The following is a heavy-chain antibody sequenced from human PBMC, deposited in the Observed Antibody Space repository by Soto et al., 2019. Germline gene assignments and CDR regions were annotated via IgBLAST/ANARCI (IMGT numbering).Heavy chain of an antibody. CDR2: INHSGST. D-gene: IGHD3-16*01. J-gene: IGHJ5*02. V-gene: IGHV4-34*01. CDR1: GGXFCGYY. CDR3: ARGKVLLFHSSPRRNPLAPPVDP. Sequence: SETLSLTCAVYGGXFCGYYWSWIRQPPGKGLEWIGEINHSGSTNYNPSLKSRVTISVDTSKNQFSLKLSSVTAADTAVYYCARGKVLLFHSSPRRNPLAPPVDPWGKAILVTVSS.